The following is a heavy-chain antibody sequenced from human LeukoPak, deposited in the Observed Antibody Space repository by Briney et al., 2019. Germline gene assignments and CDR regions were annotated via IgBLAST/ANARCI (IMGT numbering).Heavy chain of an antibody. Sequence: SETLSLTCTVSGGSISSSYWSWIRQPPGKGLEWIGYIYYSGSTNYNPSLKSRVTISVDTSKNQFSLTLSSVTAADTAVYYCARVEGAVAGNQDYFFYWGQGTLVTVSS. D-gene: IGHD6-19*01. CDR2: IYYSGST. CDR3: ARVEGAVAGNQDYFFY. J-gene: IGHJ4*02. CDR1: GGSISSSY. V-gene: IGHV4-59*01.